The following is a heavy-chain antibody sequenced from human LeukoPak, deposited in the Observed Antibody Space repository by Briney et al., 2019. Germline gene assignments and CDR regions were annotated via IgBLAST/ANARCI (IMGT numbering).Heavy chain of an antibody. Sequence: ASVKDSCKASGYTFTSYDINWVRQATGQGLEWMGWMNPNSGNTGYAQKFQGRVTMTRNTSISTAYMELSSLRSEDTAVYYCARGIAVAGTDGGYWGQGTLVTVSS. J-gene: IGHJ4*02. CDR2: MNPNSGNT. V-gene: IGHV1-8*01. D-gene: IGHD6-19*01. CDR1: GYTFTSYD. CDR3: ARGIAVAGTDGGY.